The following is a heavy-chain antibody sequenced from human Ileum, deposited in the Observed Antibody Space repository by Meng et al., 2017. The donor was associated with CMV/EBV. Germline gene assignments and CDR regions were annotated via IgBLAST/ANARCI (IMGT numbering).Heavy chain of an antibody. D-gene: IGHD2-2*01. CDR3: ARSPHRGKYQPPLDY. CDR2: ISAYNGNT. Sequence: ASVKVSCKASGYTFTSYGISWVRQALGQGLEWMGWISAYNGNTNYAQKLQGRVTMTTDTSTSTAYMELRSLRSDDTAVYYCARSPHRGKYQPPLDYWGQGTLVTVSS. J-gene: IGHJ4*02. V-gene: IGHV1-18*01. CDR1: GYTFTSYG.